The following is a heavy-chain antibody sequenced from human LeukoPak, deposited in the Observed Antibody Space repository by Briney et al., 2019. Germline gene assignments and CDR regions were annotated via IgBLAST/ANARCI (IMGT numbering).Heavy chain of an antibody. V-gene: IGHV1-46*01. CDR2: INPSGGST. Sequence: GASVKVSCKASGYTFTSYYMHWVRQAPGQGLEWMGIINPSGGSTSYAQKFQGRVTMTRDTSTSTVYMELSSLRSEDTAAYYCAREFTYRSSTSPDAFDIWGQGTMVTVSS. J-gene: IGHJ3*02. CDR1: GYTFTSYY. CDR3: AREFTYRSSTSPDAFDI. D-gene: IGHD2-2*01.